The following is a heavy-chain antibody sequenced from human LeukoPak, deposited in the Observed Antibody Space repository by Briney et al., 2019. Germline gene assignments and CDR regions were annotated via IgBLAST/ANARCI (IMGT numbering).Heavy chain of an antibody. J-gene: IGHJ4*02. Sequence: GGSLRLSCAASGFTFSSYAMFWVRQAPGKGLEWVATISYDGSNKYYADSVKGRFAISRDNSKNTLSLQMNSLRAGDTAVYYCARDLPILWFGESDYWGQGTLVSVSS. CDR3: ARDLPILWFGESDY. CDR2: ISYDGSNK. V-gene: IGHV3-30*09. CDR1: GFTFSSYA. D-gene: IGHD3-10*01.